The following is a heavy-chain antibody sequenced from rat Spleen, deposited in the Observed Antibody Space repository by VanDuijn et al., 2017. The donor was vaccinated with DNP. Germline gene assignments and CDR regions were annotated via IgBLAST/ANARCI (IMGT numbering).Heavy chain of an antibody. CDR3: ARSVRATSYYAMDA. D-gene: IGHD1-3*01. J-gene: IGHJ4*01. Sequence: EVQLQESGPGLVKPSQSLSLTCSVTGYSITSNFWGWIRKFPGSKMEWIGHRNYSGITTYNPSLKSRISITRDTSKNQFFLQLRSVTTEDTATYYCARSVRATSYYAMDAWGQGTSVTVSS. V-gene: IGHV3-1*01. CDR2: RNYSGIT. CDR1: GYSITSNF.